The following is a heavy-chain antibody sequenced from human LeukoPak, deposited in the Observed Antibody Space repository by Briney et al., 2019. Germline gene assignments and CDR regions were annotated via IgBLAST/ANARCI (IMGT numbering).Heavy chain of an antibody. Sequence: GESLKISCKGSGYSFTSYWIGWVRQMPGKGLEWMGIIYPGDSDTRYSPSFQGQVTISADKSISTAYLQWSSLKASDTAMYYCARQGSSSTSWQTIDYWGQGTLVTVSS. CDR2: IYPGDSDT. V-gene: IGHV5-51*01. D-gene: IGHD2-2*01. J-gene: IGHJ4*02. CDR3: ARQGSSSTSWQTIDY. CDR1: GYSFTSYW.